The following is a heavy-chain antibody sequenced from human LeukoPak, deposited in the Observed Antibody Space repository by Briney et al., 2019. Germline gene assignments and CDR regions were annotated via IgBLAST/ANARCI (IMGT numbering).Heavy chain of an antibody. D-gene: IGHD1-1*01. CDR2: ISSSSSYI. J-gene: IGHJ6*03. CDR1: GFTFSSYS. CDR3: ARDLNRVQLERLHYYYMDV. V-gene: IGHV3-21*01. Sequence: GGSLRLSCAASGFTFSSYSMNWVRQAPGKGLEGVSSISSSSSYIYYADSVKGRFTISRDNAKNSLYLQMNSLRAEDTAVYYCARDLNRVQLERLHYYYMDVWGKGTTVTVSS.